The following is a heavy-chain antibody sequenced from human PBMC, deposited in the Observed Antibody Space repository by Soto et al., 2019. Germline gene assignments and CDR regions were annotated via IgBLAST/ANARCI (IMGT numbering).Heavy chain of an antibody. J-gene: IGHJ5*02. D-gene: IGHD2-2*01. CDR2: LYYTGTT. CDR3: GAYCSITHCYDRFDP. CDR1: GGSIGSSSYY. V-gene: IGHV4-39*01. Sequence: SETLSLTCSVSGGSIGSSSYYFGWIRQPPGKGLEWIGSLYYTGTTNYNSSLKSRVTISADKSQNQFSLRLSSVTAADTAVYYCGAYCSITHCYDRFDPWGKGTRVTVSS.